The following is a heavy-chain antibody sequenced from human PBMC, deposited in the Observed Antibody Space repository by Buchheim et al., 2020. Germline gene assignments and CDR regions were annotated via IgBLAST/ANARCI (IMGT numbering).Heavy chain of an antibody. CDR3: ARDFSSTWSEVWFDP. CDR1: GFTFSSYE. Sequence: EVQLVESGGGLVQPGGSLRLSCAASGFTFSSYEMNWVRQAPGKGLEWVSYISSSGSTIYYADSVKGRFTISRDNAKNSLYLQMNSLRAEDTAVYYCARDFSSTWSEVWFDPWGQGTL. J-gene: IGHJ5*02. D-gene: IGHD6-13*01. CDR2: ISSSGSTI. V-gene: IGHV3-48*03.